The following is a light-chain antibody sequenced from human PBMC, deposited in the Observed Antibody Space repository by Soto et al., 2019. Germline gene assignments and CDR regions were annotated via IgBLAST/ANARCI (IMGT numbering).Light chain of an antibody. V-gene: IGLV4-69*01. CDR2: LNSDGSH. CDR3: QTWGSGIVV. J-gene: IGLJ2*01. CDR1: SGHSNYA. Sequence: QPVITQSPSASASLGASVKLTCTLSSGHSNYAIAWHQQQSEKGPRYLMKLNSDGSHSKGDGIPDRFSGSSSGAERYLTISSLQSEDEADYSCQTWGSGIVVFGGGTKLTVL.